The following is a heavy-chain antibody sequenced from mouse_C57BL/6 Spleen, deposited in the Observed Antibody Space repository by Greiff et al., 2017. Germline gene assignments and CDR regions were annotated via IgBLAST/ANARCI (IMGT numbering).Heavy chain of an antibody. J-gene: IGHJ1*03. Sequence: VQLQQSVAELVRPGASVKLSCTASGFNIKNTYMHWVKQRPEQGLEWIGRIDPANGNTKYAPKFQGKATITADTSSNTAYLQLSSLTSEDTAIYYGADYDGSSYGYFDVWGTGTTVTVSS. CDR3: ADYDGSSYGYFDV. V-gene: IGHV14-3*01. CDR2: IDPANGNT. CDR1: GFNIKNTY. D-gene: IGHD1-1*01.